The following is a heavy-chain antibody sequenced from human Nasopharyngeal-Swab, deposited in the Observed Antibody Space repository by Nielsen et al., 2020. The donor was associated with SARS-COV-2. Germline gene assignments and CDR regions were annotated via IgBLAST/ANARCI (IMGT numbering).Heavy chain of an antibody. J-gene: IGHJ4*02. V-gene: IGHV3-48*04. CDR1: GFTFSPYT. CDR3: ARERGGGYGDY. D-gene: IGHD5-12*01. Sequence: GESLKISCVASGFTFSPYTMTWVRQAPGKGPEWLSYITGTSDSIAYAGSVEGRFTISRDNAKNSLFLQMNGLTAEDTAVYYCARERGGGYGDYWGQGTLVTVSS. CDR2: ITGTSDSI.